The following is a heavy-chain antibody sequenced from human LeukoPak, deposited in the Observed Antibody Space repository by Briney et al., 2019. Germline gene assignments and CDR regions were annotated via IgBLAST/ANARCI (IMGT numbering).Heavy chain of an antibody. J-gene: IGHJ4*02. Sequence: SETLSLTCTVSGGSISSGGYYWSGIRQHPGKGLEWIGYIYYSGSTYYNPSLKSRVTISVDTSKNQFSLKLSSVTAADTAVYYCARDSTAAGGEYYFDYWGQGTLVTVSS. CDR3: ARDSTAAGGEYYFDY. CDR1: GGSISSGGYY. CDR2: IYYSGST. D-gene: IGHD6-13*01. V-gene: IGHV4-31*03.